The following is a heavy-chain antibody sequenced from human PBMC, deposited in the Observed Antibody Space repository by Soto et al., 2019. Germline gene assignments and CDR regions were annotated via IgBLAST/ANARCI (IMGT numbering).Heavy chain of an antibody. Sequence: QVQLAESGGGVVQPGKSLRLSCVASGFTFSTYGMHWVRQAPGKGLEWVALIWYDGSNKYYVDSVKGRFTISRDNSKNTLYLQMSSLRDDDTAVYYCAREGVSLVTSGSYPQYWGQGTPVTVSS. J-gene: IGHJ4*02. V-gene: IGHV3-33*01. D-gene: IGHD3-10*01. CDR3: AREGVSLVTSGSYPQY. CDR2: IWYDGSNK. CDR1: GFTFSTYG.